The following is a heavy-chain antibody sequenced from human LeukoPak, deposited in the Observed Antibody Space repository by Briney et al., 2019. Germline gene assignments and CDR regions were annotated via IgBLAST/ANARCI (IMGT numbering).Heavy chain of an antibody. CDR2: INAFDGNA. CDR3: ARGRGGNSYGDYYYFMDV. V-gene: IGHV1-18*04. CDR1: GFSFSSYG. J-gene: IGHJ6*02. Sequence: ASVKVPCKASGFSFSSYGVNWVRQAPGQRLEWMGGINAFDGNAKYAKKFQGRVTMTIEKSTATAYMELRSPRHDDTAVYYCARGRGGNSYGDYYYFMDVRAQGTTVIVSS. D-gene: IGHD5-18*01.